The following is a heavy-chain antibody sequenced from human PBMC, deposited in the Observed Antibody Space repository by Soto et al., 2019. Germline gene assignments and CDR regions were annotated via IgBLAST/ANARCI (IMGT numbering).Heavy chain of an antibody. Sequence: ASVKVSCKASGYTFTGYYMHWVRQAPGQGLEWMGWINPNSGGTNYAQKFQGWVTMTRDTSISTAYMELSRLRSDDTAVYYCARVINQLKRRVFDYWGQGTLVTVSS. CDR2: INPNSGGT. J-gene: IGHJ4*02. V-gene: IGHV1-2*04. CDR1: GYTFTGYY. D-gene: IGHD1-1*01. CDR3: ARVINQLKRRVFDY.